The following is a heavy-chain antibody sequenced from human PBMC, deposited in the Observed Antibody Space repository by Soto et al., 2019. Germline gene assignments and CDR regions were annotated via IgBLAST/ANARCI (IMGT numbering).Heavy chain of an antibody. CDR2: ISSGSSLL. CDR3: ARVPDSSAYYYYFDS. Sequence: GGSLRLSCAASGFTFSSYTMHWVRQAPGKGLEWVSSISSGSSLLYYADSVRGRFTISRDNAKNSLYLQMNSLRAEDTAVYYCARVPDSSAYYYYFDSWGQGTLVTVSS. J-gene: IGHJ4*02. V-gene: IGHV3-21*01. D-gene: IGHD3-22*01. CDR1: GFTFSSYT.